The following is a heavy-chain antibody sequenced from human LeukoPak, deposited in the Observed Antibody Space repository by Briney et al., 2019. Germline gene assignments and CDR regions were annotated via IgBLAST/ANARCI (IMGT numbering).Heavy chain of an antibody. J-gene: IGHJ5*02. CDR3: ARGVVVAATFLFYNCFDP. D-gene: IGHD2-15*01. Sequence: TSETLSLTCAVSGGSISSSNWWSWVRQPPGKGLEWIGEINHSGSTNYNPSLKSRVTISVDTSKNQFSLKLSSVTAADTAVYYCARGVVVAATFLFYNCFDPWGQGTLVTVSS. CDR1: GGSISSSNW. CDR2: INHSGST. V-gene: IGHV4-4*02.